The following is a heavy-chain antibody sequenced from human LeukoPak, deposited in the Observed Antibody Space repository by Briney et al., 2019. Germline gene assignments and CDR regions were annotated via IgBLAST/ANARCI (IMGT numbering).Heavy chain of an antibody. CDR2: ISAYNGNT. CDR1: GYTFTSYG. J-gene: IGHJ4*02. CDR3: ARDREGYYDSSGYLLV. D-gene: IGHD3-22*01. V-gene: IGHV1-18*01. Sequence: RASVKVSCKASGYTFTSYGISWVRQAPGQGLEWMGWISAYNGNTNYAQKLQGRVTMTTDTSTSTAYMELRSLRSDDTAVYYCARDREGYYDSSGYLLVWGQGTLVTVSS.